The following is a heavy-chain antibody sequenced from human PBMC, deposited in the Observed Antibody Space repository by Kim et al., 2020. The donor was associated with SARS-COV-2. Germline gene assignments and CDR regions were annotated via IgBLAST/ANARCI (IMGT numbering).Heavy chain of an antibody. CDR3: ARGLDPKVARIWGTHSNRFEP. D-gene: IGHD3-16*01. V-gene: IGHV4-4*02. CDR2: IYQSGST. J-gene: IGHJ5*02. CDR1: GDSINSKNW. Sequence: SETLSLTCTISGDSINSKNWWSWVRQSPGKGLEWIGEIYQSGSTNNNPSLTSRLTISIDKANNQFSLKLTSVTAADTAIYYCARGLDPKVARIWGTHSNRFEPWGQGILVTVSS.